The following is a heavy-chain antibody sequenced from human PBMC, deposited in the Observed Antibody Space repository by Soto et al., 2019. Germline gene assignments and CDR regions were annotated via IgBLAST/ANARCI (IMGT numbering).Heavy chain of an antibody. CDR2: INHSGST. D-gene: IGHD3-10*01. V-gene: IGHV4-34*01. J-gene: IGHJ6*02. Sequence: SETLSLTCAVYGGSFSGYYWSWIRQPPGKGLEWIGEINHSGSTNYNPSLKSRVTISVDTSKNQFSLKLSSVTAADTAVYYCARAPICVSNYGSGSYFKRGYGMDVWGQGTTVTVSS. CDR1: GGSFSGYY. CDR3: ARAPICVSNYGSGSYFKRGYGMDV.